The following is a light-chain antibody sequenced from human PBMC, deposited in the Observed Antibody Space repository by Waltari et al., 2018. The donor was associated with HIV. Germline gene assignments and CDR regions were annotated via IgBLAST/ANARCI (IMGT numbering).Light chain of an antibody. CDR2: YAS. CDR3: QHYDDSPQKFT. V-gene: IGKV3-20*01. J-gene: IGKJ3*01. Sequence: EIGLTQSPGTLSLSPGERATLSCRTSQSVSIDSLTWYQQKPGQAPRLLIYYASSRATGIPDRFTGSGSGTDFTLTISRLEPEDFAVYYCQHYDDSPQKFTFGPGTKVDMK. CDR1: QSVSIDS.